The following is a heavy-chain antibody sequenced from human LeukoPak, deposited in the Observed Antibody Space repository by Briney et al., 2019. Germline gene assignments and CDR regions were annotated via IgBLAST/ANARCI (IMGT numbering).Heavy chain of an antibody. J-gene: IGHJ6*02. CDR2: IYYSGST. V-gene: IGHV4-59*01. CDR3: ARDSPVAGTPYYYGMDV. CDR1: GGSISSYY. D-gene: IGHD6-19*01. Sequence: SETLSLTCTVSGGSISSYYWSWIRQPPGKGLEWIGYIYYSGSTNYNPSLKSRVTISVDTSKNQFSLKLSPVTAADTAVYYCARDSPVAGTPYYYGMDVWGQGTTVTVSS.